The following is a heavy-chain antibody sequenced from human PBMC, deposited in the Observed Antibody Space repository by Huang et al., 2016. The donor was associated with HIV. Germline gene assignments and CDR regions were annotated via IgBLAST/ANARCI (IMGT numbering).Heavy chain of an antibody. CDR2: INHSEGT. CDR1: GGSFSGYY. V-gene: IGHV4-34*01. J-gene: IGHJ6*03. CDR3: ARGQGGYYYYYMDV. Sequence: QVQLQQWGAGLLRPSETLSLTCAVYGGSFSGYYGTWIRQPPGKGLEWIGEINHSEGTNYNPSLKRRVTISVDTSRNQFSLTLTSVTAADTAVYYCARGQGGYYYYYMDVWGKGTTVTVSS.